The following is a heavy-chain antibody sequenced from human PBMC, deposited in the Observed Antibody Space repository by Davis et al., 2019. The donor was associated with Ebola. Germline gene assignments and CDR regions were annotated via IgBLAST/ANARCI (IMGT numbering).Heavy chain of an antibody. CDR1: GGSFTDYF. CDR3: ARGGVRVRYYYYGMDV. Sequence: MPSETLSLTCGVYGGSFTDYFWSWIRQPPEKGLEWIGEISHHNGDTNYNPSLRSRVTISVDTSKNQFSLKLSSVTAADTAVYYCARGGVRVRYYYYGMDVWGQGTTVTVSS. V-gene: IGHV4-34*01. J-gene: IGHJ6*02. D-gene: IGHD3-10*01. CDR2: ISHHNGDT.